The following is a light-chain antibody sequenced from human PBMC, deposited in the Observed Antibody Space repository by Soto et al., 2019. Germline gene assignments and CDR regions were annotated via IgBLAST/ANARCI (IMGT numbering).Light chain of an antibody. CDR1: QSVSRNY. Sequence: EIVLTQSPGTMSLSPGERASLSCRASQSVSRNYVAWYHYKPGQAPRLIIYDASTRATGIPDRFSGSGSGADFTLTISRLEPEDFAVYFCQQYGRTPLTFGGGSKVEIK. J-gene: IGKJ4*01. CDR2: DAS. V-gene: IGKV3-20*01. CDR3: QQYGRTPLT.